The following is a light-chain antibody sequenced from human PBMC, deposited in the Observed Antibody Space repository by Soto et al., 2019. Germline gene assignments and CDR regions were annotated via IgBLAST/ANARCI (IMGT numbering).Light chain of an antibody. CDR2: EGS. CDR1: SSDVGSYNL. J-gene: IGLJ3*02. CDR3: CSYAVSSTFWV. Sequence: QSVLTQPASVSGSPGQSITISCTGTSSDVGSYNLVSWYQQHPGKAPKLMIYEGSKRPSGVSNRFSGSKSGNTASLTISGLQAEDEADYDCCSYAVSSTFWVFGGGTKLTVL. V-gene: IGLV2-23*01.